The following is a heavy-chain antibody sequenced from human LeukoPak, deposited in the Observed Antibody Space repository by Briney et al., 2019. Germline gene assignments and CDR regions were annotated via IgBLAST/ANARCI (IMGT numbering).Heavy chain of an antibody. D-gene: IGHD4-17*01. CDR3: ARGYVTTVSRPDY. CDR1: GFTFSSYW. J-gene: IGHJ4*02. CDR2: ISNDGSTT. Sequence: PGGSLRLSCAASGFTFSSYWMHWVRQAPGKGPVWVSRISNDGSTTNYADSVKGRFTISRDNAKNTLYLQMNSLRAEDTAVYYCARGYVTTVSRPDYWGQGTLVTVSS. V-gene: IGHV3-74*01.